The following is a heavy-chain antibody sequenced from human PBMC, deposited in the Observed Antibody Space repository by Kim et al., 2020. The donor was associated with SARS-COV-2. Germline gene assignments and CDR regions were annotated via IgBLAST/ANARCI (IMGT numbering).Heavy chain of an antibody. V-gene: IGHV4-4*09. D-gene: IGHD3-10*01. CDR3: ARNYGYGSGSFYSY. Sequence: YYPSLKSRVAISVDPSKNQFSLELSSVTAADTAVYYCARNYGYGSGSFYSYWGQGILVTVSS. J-gene: IGHJ4*02.